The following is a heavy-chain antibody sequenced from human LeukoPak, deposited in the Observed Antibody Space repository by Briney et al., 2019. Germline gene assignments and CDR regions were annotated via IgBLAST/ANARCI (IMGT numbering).Heavy chain of an antibody. CDR1: GDSVSSSLYF. V-gene: IGHV4-39*01. CDR2: INSIGSS. D-gene: IGHD3-9*01. CDR3: ARLSKGRYFDYIFDY. J-gene: IGHJ4*02. Sequence: SETLSLTCSVSGDSVSSSLYFWGWIRQPPGKGLEWIGNINSIGSSSDNPSLKSRVTMSVDTSKNQFSQKMTSVTAADTAVYYCARLSKGRYFDYIFDYWGQGTLVTVSS.